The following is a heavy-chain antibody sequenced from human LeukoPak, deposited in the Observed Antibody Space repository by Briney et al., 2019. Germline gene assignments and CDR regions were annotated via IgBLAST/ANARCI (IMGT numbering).Heavy chain of an antibody. Sequence: ASGTLSLTCAVSGGSISSSNWWSWVHQPPGKGLEWIGEIYHSGSTNYNPSLKSRVTMSVDTSKNQFSLNLISVTAADTAVYYCATGAGDFDHWGQGILVTVSS. CDR2: IYHSGST. CDR3: ATGAGDFDH. D-gene: IGHD1-14*01. J-gene: IGHJ4*02. CDR1: GGSISSSNW. V-gene: IGHV4-4*02.